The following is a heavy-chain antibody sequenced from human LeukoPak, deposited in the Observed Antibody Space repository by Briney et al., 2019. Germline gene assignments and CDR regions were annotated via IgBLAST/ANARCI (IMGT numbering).Heavy chain of an antibody. V-gene: IGHV1-18*01. Sequence: ASVNVSCKASGHTFTSYGISWVRQAPGQGLECMGWISAYNTNTNYAQKLQGRVTMTTDTSTSTAYMELRSLRSDDTAVYYCARDSYCSSTSCYGRVNDYWGQGTLVTVSS. CDR3: ARDSYCSSTSCYGRVNDY. D-gene: IGHD2-2*01. CDR2: ISAYNTNT. CDR1: GHTFTSYG. J-gene: IGHJ4*02.